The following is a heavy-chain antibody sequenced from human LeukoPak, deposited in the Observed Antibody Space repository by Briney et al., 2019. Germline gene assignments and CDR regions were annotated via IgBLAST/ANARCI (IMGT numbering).Heavy chain of an antibody. V-gene: IGHV1-2*02. J-gene: IGHJ5*02. CDR1: RYTSTGYY. CDR3: ARAQTGDGFDR. D-gene: IGHD3-10*01. CDR2: INPNTGAT. Sequence: ASVKVSCKASRYTSTGYYLNWARQAPGQGLEWMGWINPNTGATNYAQKFQGRITMTRDTSISTVYMELSRLRSDDTAVYYCARAQTGDGFDRWGQGTLVTVSS.